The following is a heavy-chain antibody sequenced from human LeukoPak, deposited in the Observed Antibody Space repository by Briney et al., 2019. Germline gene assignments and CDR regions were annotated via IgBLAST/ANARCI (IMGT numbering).Heavy chain of an antibody. Sequence: NPSETLSLTCTVSGGSISSSSYYWGWIRQPPGKGLEWIGSIYYSGSTYYNPSLKSRVTISVDTSKNQFSLKLSSVTAADTAVYYCARFKLGSGGDAFDIWGQGTMVTVSS. D-gene: IGHD3-3*01. CDR2: IYYSGST. CDR3: ARFKLGSGGDAFDI. CDR1: GGSISSSSYY. J-gene: IGHJ3*02. V-gene: IGHV4-39*07.